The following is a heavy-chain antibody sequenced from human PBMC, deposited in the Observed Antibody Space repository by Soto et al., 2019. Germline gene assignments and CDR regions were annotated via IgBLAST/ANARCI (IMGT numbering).Heavy chain of an antibody. Sequence: QLQLQESGSRLVKPSQTLSITCAVSGGSISSDDYSWSWIRQPPGKGLEWIGYIYHGGSTYYNPSLNGRVTMSLDKSKNQFSMNLISVTAADPAVYYCAREEWPGNKWFDPWGQGTLVTVSS. CDR2: IYHGGST. V-gene: IGHV4-30-2*01. D-gene: IGHD3-3*01. CDR3: AREEWPGNKWFDP. J-gene: IGHJ5*02. CDR1: GGSISSDDYS.